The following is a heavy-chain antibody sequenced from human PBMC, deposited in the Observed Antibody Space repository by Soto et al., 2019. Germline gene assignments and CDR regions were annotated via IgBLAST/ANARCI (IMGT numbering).Heavy chain of an antibody. CDR2: IHSSGTT. V-gene: IGHV4-59*01. D-gene: IGHD6-13*01. J-gene: IGHJ4*02. CDR1: GGSMRNYF. CDR3: AAGEASSRNLAPYYLDF. Sequence: SETLSLTCTVSGGSMRNYFWTWIRHPPGKGLEWIGYIHSSGTTSFFPSYNPSLRSRVTISEDTSKNQFSLKLLSVTTADTAVYFCAAGEASSRNLAPYYLDFWGQGTLVTAPQ.